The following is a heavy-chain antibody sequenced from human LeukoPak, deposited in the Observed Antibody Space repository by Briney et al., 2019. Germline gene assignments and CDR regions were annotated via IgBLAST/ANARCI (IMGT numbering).Heavy chain of an antibody. V-gene: IGHV3-30*02. D-gene: IGHD6-6*01. CDR1: GFTFSSYG. CDR3: AKAGRRGSSAGLDY. Sequence: PGGSLRLSCAVSGFTFSSYGMHWVRQAPGKGLEWVAFIRYDGSNKYYADSVKGRFTISRDNSKNTLYLQMNSLRAEDTAVYYCAKAGRRGSSAGLDYWGQGTLVTVSS. J-gene: IGHJ4*02. CDR2: IRYDGSNK.